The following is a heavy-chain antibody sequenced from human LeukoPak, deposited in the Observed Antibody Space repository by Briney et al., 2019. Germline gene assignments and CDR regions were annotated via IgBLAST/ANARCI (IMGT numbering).Heavy chain of an antibody. CDR2: IKRDGSEK. CDR3: ARVASITMICDF. J-gene: IGHJ4*02. Sequence: GGSLRLSCAASGFTFSNYWMSWVRQAPGKGLEWVANIKRDGSEKYYVDSVKGRFTISRDNAKNSLYLQMNSLRAEDTAVYYCARVASITMICDFWGQGTLVTVSS. CDR1: GFTFSNYW. V-gene: IGHV3-7*02. D-gene: IGHD3-22*01.